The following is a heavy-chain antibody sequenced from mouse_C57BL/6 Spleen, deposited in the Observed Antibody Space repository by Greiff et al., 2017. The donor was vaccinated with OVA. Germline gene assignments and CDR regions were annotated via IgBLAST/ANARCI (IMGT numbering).Heavy chain of an antibody. CDR2: IDPSDSYT. CDR1: GYTFTSYW. Sequence: QVQLQQPGAELVMPGASVKLSCKASGYTFTSYWMHWVKQRPGQGLEWIGEIDPSDSYTNYNQKFKGKSTLTVDKSSSTAYMQLSSLTSEDSAVYYCARGDGNYGDYWGQGTTLTVSS. V-gene: IGHV1-69*01. J-gene: IGHJ2*01. D-gene: IGHD2-1*01. CDR3: ARGDGNYGDY.